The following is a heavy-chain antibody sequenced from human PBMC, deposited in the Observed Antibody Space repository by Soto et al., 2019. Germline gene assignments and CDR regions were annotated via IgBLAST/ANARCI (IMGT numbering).Heavy chain of an antibody. CDR1: GFTLSRSH. D-gene: IGHD2-15*01. V-gene: IGHV3-48*02. CDR3: ARDGGINGIDS. CDR2: ISTSSASI. J-gene: IGHJ4*02. Sequence: EVQLVESGGGLEQPGGSLRLSCAASGFTLSRSHMNWVRQVPGKGLEWVAFISTSSASIYYADSVKGRFTVSRDNANNALFLQMNSLSDEDTAVYYCARDGGINGIDSWGQGTRVTVSS.